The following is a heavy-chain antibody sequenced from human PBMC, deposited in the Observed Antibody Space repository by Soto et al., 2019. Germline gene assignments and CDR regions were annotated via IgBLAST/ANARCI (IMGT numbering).Heavy chain of an antibody. CDR1: GYTFTSYA. V-gene: IGHV1-3*01. J-gene: IGHJ6*02. CDR2: INAGNGNT. Sequence: ASVKVSCKASGYTFTSYAMHWVRQAPGQRLEWMGWINAGNGNTKYSQKFQGRVTITRDKSASTAYMELSSLRSEDTGVYYCASVGGAAYGMDVWGQGTTVTVSS. CDR3: ASVGGAAYGMDV. D-gene: IGHD6-13*01.